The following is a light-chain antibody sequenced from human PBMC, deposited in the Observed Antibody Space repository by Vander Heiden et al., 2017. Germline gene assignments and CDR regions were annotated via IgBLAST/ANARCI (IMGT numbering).Light chain of an antibody. CDR3: CSYAGSFTYV. Sequence: QSALTQPRSVTGSPGQSVAISCTGTSSDVGGYNSVSWYQHHPGKAPNLMIYDVTKRPSGVPDRFSGSKSGNTASLTISGLQAEDEADYYCCSYAGSFTYVFGSGTQVTVL. V-gene: IGLV2-11*01. CDR2: DVT. J-gene: IGLJ1*01. CDR1: SSDVGGYNS.